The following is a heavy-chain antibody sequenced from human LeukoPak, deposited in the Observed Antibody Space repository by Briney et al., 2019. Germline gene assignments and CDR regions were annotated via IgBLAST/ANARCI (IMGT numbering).Heavy chain of an antibody. J-gene: IGHJ4*02. CDR1: GGCISSGGYY. V-gene: IGHV4-31*03. Sequence: SQTLSLTCTVSGGCISSGGYYWSWIRQHPGKGLEWIGYIYYSGSTYYNPSLKSRVTISVDTSKNQFSLKLSSVTAADTAVYYCARGAYGAAAFYYFDYWGQGTLVTVSS. CDR3: ARGAYGAAAFYYFDY. CDR2: IYYSGST. D-gene: IGHD6-13*01.